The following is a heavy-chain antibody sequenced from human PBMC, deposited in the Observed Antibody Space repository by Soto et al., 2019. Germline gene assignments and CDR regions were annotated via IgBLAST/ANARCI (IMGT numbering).Heavy chain of an antibody. J-gene: IGHJ4*02. Sequence: GPTLVDPTQTLTLTCTCSWFSLTSNDVGVGWIRQPPGKSLEWLALIYWDDDKRYSPSLKSRLTITKDTSKNQVVLRMTNMDPVDTATYYCAHSRYSRSSFDYWGQGTLVTVSS. V-gene: IGHV2-5*02. CDR1: WFSLTSNDVG. D-gene: IGHD6-6*01. CDR3: AHSRYSRSSFDY. CDR2: IYWDDDK.